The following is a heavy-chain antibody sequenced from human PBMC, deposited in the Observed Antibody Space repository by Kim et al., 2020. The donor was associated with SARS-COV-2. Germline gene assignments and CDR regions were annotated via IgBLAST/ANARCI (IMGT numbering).Heavy chain of an antibody. J-gene: IGHJ4*02. CDR3: AREKYYYDSSGYYSPHGIDY. CDR2: IIPIFGTA. V-gene: IGHV1-69*13. Sequence: SVKVSCKASGGTFSSYAISWVRQAPGQGLEWMGGIIPIFGTANYAQKFQGRVTITADESTSTAYMELSSLRSEDTAVYYCAREKYYYDSSGYYSPHGIDYWGQGTLVTVSS. CDR1: GGTFSSYA. D-gene: IGHD3-22*01.